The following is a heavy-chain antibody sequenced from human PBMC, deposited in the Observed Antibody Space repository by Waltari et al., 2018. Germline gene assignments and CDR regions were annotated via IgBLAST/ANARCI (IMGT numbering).Heavy chain of an antibody. CDR1: GYTFTNYD. Sequence: QVLLVQSGAEVMKPAASVQVSCKASGYTFTNYDIYWVRQAAGQGLEWMGWMNPNSGDTHYAQKFQGRVTFTRDTSTSRAFIEMSNLRSDDTAVYYCARARKSFWFDSWGQGTLVAVSS. CDR2: MNPNSGDT. J-gene: IGHJ5*01. V-gene: IGHV1-8*01. CDR3: ARARKSFWFDS.